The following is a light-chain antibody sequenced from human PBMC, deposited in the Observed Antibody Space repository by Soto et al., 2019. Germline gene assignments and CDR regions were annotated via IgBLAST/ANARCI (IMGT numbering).Light chain of an antibody. CDR2: CAS. J-gene: IGKJ1*01. CDR1: QSVSRKY. Sequence: EIGLTQSPVTLSLSRGERATLSCRAIQSVSRKYLAWYQQKPGQAPRLLIYCASSRATGIPERYSGSGSGTEFTLTISSLQSEDFAVYYCQRYNNWPQTFGQGTKVDIK. V-gene: IGKV3D-15*01. CDR3: QRYNNWPQT.